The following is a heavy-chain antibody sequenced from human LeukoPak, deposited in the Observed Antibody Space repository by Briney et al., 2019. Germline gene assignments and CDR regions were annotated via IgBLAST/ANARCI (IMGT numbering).Heavy chain of an antibody. Sequence: GGSLRLSCAASGFTFSNYAMSWVRQAPGKGLEWVSIIGYRGGSIYYAYSVQGRFTISRDNSKNTLSLQMTGLRPDDTAVYYCAKSWGYTRPYYNYMDVWGKGTTVTVSS. V-gene: IGHV3-23*01. J-gene: IGHJ6*03. CDR3: AKSWGYTRPYYNYMDV. CDR1: GFTFSNYA. CDR2: IGYRGGSI. D-gene: IGHD3-16*02.